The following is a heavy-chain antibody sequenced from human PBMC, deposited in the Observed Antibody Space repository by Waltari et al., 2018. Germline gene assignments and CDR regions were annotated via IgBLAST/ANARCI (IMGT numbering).Heavy chain of an antibody. CDR2: IYYSGST. V-gene: IGHV4-39*07. CDR1: GGSISSSSYY. D-gene: IGHD3-22*01. Sequence: QLQLQESGPGLVEPSENLSLTCTVSGGSISSSSYYWGWIRQPPGKGLEWIGSIYYSGSTYYNPSLKSRVTISVDTSKNQFSLKLSSVTAADTAVYYCARDYYDSSGYDYWGQGTLVTVSS. J-gene: IGHJ4*02. CDR3: ARDYYDSSGYDY.